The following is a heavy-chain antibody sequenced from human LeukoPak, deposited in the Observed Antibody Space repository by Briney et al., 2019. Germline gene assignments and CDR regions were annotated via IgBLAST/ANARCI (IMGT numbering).Heavy chain of an antibody. CDR3: AKSITMVRGVMGYFDY. V-gene: IGHV3-23*01. J-gene: IGHJ4*02. CDR1: GFTFSNYA. Sequence: GGSLRLSCAASGFTFSNYAMNWVRQAPGKGLEWVSAISDSGRTYYADSVKGRFTISRDNSKNTLYLQMNSLRAEDTAVYYCAKSITMVRGVMGYFDYWGQGTLVTVSS. CDR2: ISDSGRT. D-gene: IGHD3-10*01.